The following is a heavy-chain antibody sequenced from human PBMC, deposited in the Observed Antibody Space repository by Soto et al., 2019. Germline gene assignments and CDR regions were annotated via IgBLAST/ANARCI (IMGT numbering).Heavy chain of an antibody. CDR2: IDHTGST. J-gene: IGHJ4*02. CDR1: AESFGGFS. V-gene: IGHV4-34*01. Sequence: QVRLKQWGAGLLKPSETLSLTCAVFAESFGGFSWGWVRQPPGRGLEWIGEIDHTGSTDYNLSLKSRVTISVDTSKNQFSLKLRPVTAADTAVYYCARSPTLFNYVWGNSTYWGQGTLVTVSS. CDR3: ARSPTLFNYVWGNSTY. D-gene: IGHD3-16*01.